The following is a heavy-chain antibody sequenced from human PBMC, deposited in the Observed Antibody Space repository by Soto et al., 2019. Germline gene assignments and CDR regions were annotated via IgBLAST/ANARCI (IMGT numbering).Heavy chain of an antibody. CDR3: ARVSGFYYYGMDV. CDR1: GGSISSSSYY. J-gene: IGHJ6*02. CDR2: INHSGST. Sequence: SETLSLTCTVSGGSISSSSYYWSWIRQPPGKGLEWIGEINHSGSTNYNPSLKSRVTISVDTSKDQFSLKLSSVTAADTAVYYCARVSGFYYYGMDVWGQGTTVTVSS. D-gene: IGHD3-10*01. V-gene: IGHV4-39*07.